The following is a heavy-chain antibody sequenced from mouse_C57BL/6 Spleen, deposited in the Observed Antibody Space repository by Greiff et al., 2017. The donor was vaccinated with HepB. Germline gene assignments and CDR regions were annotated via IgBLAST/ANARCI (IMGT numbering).Heavy chain of an antibody. J-gene: IGHJ3*01. Sequence: EVQLKESVAELVRPGASVKLSCTASGFNIKNTYMHWVKQRLEQGLEWIGRIDPANGNTKYAPKFQGKATITADTSSNTAYLQLSSLTSEDTAIYYCARSFYDVEAWFAYWGQGTLVTVSA. CDR3: ARSFYDVEAWFAY. CDR2: IDPANGNT. D-gene: IGHD2-12*01. V-gene: IGHV14-3*01. CDR1: GFNIKNTY.